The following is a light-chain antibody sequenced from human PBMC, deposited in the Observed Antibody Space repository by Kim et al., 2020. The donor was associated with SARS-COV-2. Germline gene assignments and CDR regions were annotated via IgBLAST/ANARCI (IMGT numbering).Light chain of an antibody. Sequence: SWSPGERATLSCRASQSVSSSYLAWYQQNPGQAPRRLIYGASSRATGIPDRFSGSGSGTDFTLTISRLEPEDFAVYYCQQYGSSPFGGGTKVDIK. J-gene: IGKJ4*02. V-gene: IGKV3-20*01. CDR2: GAS. CDR1: QSVSSSY. CDR3: QQYGSSP.